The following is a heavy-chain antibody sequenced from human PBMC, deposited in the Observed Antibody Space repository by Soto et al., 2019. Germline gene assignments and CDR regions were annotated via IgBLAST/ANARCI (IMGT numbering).Heavy chain of an antibody. CDR2: IYYTGNT. Sequence: SETLSLTCNVSGGAISDGGDYWSWIRQHPGKGLEWIGYIYYTGNTHYNPSLESRVTISVDTYKNQFSLKVRSVTAADTAVYYCARDNTCGFDYWGQGTLVTVSS. V-gene: IGHV4-31*03. CDR3: ARDNTCGFDY. CDR1: GGAISDGGDY. J-gene: IGHJ4*02. D-gene: IGHD2-21*01.